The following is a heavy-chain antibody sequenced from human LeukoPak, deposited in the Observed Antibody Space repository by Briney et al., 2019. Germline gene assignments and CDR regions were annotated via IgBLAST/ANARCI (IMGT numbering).Heavy chain of an antibody. CDR1: GYTFTSYY. J-gene: IGHJ3*02. CDR3: ARDSSRAFWQWLVEGAFDI. CDR2: INPSGGST. Sequence: ASVKVPCKASGYTFTSYYMHWVRQAPGQGLEWMGIINPSGGSTSYAQKFQGRVTMTRDMSTSTVYMELSSLRSEDTAVYYCARDSSRAFWQWLVEGAFDIWGQGTMVTASS. V-gene: IGHV1-46*01. D-gene: IGHD6-19*01.